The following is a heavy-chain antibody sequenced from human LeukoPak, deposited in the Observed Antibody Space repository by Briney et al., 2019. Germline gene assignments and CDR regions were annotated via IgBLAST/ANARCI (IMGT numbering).Heavy chain of an antibody. Sequence: GASVKVSCKASGYTFTGYYMHWVRQAPGQGLEWMGWINSNSGGTYYVQKFQGRVTITRDTSISTAYMEQSRLRADNTAVYYSARDTAMAFYYMDVWGKGTTVTVSS. V-gene: IGHV1-2*02. CDR3: ARDTAMAFYYMDV. CDR2: INSNSGGT. CDR1: GYTFTGYY. D-gene: IGHD5-18*01. J-gene: IGHJ6*03.